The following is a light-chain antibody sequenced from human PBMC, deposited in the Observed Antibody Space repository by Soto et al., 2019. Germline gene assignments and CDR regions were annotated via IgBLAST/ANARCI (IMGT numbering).Light chain of an antibody. CDR1: KSVSSNY. V-gene: IGKV3-20*01. CDR2: GAS. CDR3: QEYGSLPRT. J-gene: IGKJ1*01. Sequence: EIVLTQSPGTLSLSPGERATLSSRASKSVSSNYLAWYQQKPGRAPRLLMYGASTRATGIPDRFSGSGSGTDFTLTISRLDPEDLAVYYCQEYGSLPRTFGQGTKVEIK.